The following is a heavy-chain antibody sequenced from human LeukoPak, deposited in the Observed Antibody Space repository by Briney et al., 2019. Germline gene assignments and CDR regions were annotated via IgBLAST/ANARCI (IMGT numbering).Heavy chain of an antibody. J-gene: IGHJ4*02. V-gene: IGHV1-18*01. CDR3: ARADPISGYDCGDY. CDR1: GYTFTSYG. Sequence: ASVKVSCKASGYTFTSYGISWVRQAPGQGLEWMGWISAYNGNTNSAQKLQGRVTMTTDTSTSTAYMELRSLRSDDTAVYYCARADPISGYDCGDYWGQGTLVTVSS. D-gene: IGHD5-12*01. CDR2: ISAYNGNT.